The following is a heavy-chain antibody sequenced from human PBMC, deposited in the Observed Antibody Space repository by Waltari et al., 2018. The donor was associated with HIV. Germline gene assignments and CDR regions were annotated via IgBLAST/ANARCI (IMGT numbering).Heavy chain of an antibody. CDR1: GYTFSPYT. CDR2: ISGYNGNT. CDR3: ARGVSIVRGVMIRGHMDV. D-gene: IGHD3-10*01. J-gene: IGHJ6*02. Sequence: VQLVQPGDGMRKPAASVNVSCRASGYTFSPYTINWVRQAPGQGLKWMEWISGYNGNTNYAQKFQGRVNMTTDTSTSTAQMELRSLRSDDTAVYYCARGVSIVRGVMIRGHMDVWGQGTTVTVSS. V-gene: IGHV1-18*01.